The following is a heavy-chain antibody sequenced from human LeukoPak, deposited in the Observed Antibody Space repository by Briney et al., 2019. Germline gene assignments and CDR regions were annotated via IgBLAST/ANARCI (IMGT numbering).Heavy chain of an antibody. V-gene: IGHV1-18*01. D-gene: IGHD3-22*01. Sequence: GASVKFSCKASGYTFTSYGISWVRQAPGQGLEWMGWISAYNGNTNYAQKLQGRVTMTTDTSTSTACMELRSLRSDDTAVYYCARDRVFADYYDSSGYYDYWGQGTLVTVSS. CDR2: ISAYNGNT. CDR3: ARDRVFADYYDSSGYYDY. J-gene: IGHJ4*02. CDR1: GYTFTSYG.